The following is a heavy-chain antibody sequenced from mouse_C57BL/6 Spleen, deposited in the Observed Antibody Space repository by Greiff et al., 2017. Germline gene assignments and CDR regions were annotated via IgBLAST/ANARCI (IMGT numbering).Heavy chain of an antibody. CDR3: ARWDTTVVAKGYAMDY. CDR2: IYPGSGST. D-gene: IGHD1-1*01. V-gene: IGHV1-55*01. CDR1: GYTFTSYW. J-gene: IGHJ4*01. Sequence: QVQLQQPGAELVKPGASVKMSCKASGYTFTSYWITWVKQRPGQGLEWIGDIYPGSGSTNYNETFKSKATLTVDTSSSTAYMQLSSLTSEDSAVYYCARWDTTVVAKGYAMDYWGQGTSVTVSS.